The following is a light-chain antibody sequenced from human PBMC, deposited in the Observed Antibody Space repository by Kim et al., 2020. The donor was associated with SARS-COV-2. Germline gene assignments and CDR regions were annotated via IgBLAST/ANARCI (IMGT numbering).Light chain of an antibody. CDR3: LQYSHWPLT. V-gene: IGKV3-15*01. Sequence: EIVMTQSPATLSVSPGERATLYCRASQSVSSNLAWYQQKPGQAPRLLVYGASTRATGIPGRFSGSGSGTEFTLTISSLQSEDFAVYYCLQYSHWPLTFRGGDQVDI. J-gene: IGKJ4*01. CDR1: QSVSSN. CDR2: GAS.